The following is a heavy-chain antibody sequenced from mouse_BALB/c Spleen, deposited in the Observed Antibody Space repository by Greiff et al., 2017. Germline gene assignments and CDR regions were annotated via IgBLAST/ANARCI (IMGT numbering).Heavy chain of an antibody. Sequence: EVKLQESGGGLVQPGGSRKLSCAASGFTFSSFGMHWVRQAPEKGLEWVAYISSGSSTIYYADTVKGRFTISRDNPKNTLFLQMTSLRSEDTAMYYCARRGVLWYFDVWGAGTTVTVSS. CDR2: ISSGSSTI. CDR1: GFTFSSFG. V-gene: IGHV5-17*02. CDR3: ARRGVLWYFDV. J-gene: IGHJ1*01.